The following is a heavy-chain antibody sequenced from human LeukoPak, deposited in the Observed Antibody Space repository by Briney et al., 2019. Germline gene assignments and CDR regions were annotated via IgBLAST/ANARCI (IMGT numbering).Heavy chain of an antibody. CDR3: ASGLWFGEKGFDP. CDR2: IYHSGST. Sequence: SETLSLTCAVSGYSISSGYYWGWIRQPPGKGLEWIGSIYHSGSTYYNPSLKSRVTISVDTSKNQFSLKLSSVTAADTAVYYCASGLWFGEKGFDPWDQGTLVTVSS. CDR1: GYSISSGYY. V-gene: IGHV4-38-2*01. D-gene: IGHD3-10*01. J-gene: IGHJ5*02.